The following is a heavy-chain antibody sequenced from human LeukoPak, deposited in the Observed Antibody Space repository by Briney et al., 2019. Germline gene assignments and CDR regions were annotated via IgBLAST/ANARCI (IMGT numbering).Heavy chain of an antibody. Sequence: AGGSLRLSCAASGFTFSGSAMHWVRQASGKGLEWVGRIRSKANSYATAYAASVEGRFTISRDDSKNTAYLQMNSLKTEDTAVYYCTGTGEYYDFWSGYGDYYYMDVWGKGTTVTVSS. CDR3: TGTGEYYDFWSGYGDYYYMDV. V-gene: IGHV3-73*01. J-gene: IGHJ6*03. CDR1: GFTFSGSA. D-gene: IGHD3-3*01. CDR2: IRSKANSYAT.